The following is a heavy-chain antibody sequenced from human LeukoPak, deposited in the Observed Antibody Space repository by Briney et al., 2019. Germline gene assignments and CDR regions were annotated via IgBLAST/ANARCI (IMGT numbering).Heavy chain of an antibody. CDR3: ARVRGGSNPSFWAYYMDV. CDR2: IIPIFGTA. D-gene: IGHD4-11*01. J-gene: IGHJ6*03. Sequence: GASVKVSCKASGGTFSSYAISWVRQAPGQGLEWVGGIIPIFGTANYAQKFQGRVTITADKSTSTAYMELSSLRSEDTAVYYCARVRGGSNPSFWAYYMDVWGKGTTVTVSS. V-gene: IGHV1-69*06. CDR1: GGTFSSYA.